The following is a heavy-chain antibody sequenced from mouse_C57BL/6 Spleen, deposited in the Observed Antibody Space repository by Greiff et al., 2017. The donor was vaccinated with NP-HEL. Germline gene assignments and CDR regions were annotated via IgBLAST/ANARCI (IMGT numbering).Heavy chain of an antibody. Sequence: VQLQQSGAELVRPGASVKLSCTASGFNIKDDYMHWVKQRPEQGLEWIGWIDPENGDTEYASKFQGKATITADTSSNTAYLQLSSLTSEDTAVYYCTTSGYSNYFAMDYWGQGTSVTVSS. D-gene: IGHD2-5*01. V-gene: IGHV14-4*01. J-gene: IGHJ4*01. CDR3: TTSGYSNYFAMDY. CDR1: GFNIKDDY. CDR2: IDPENGDT.